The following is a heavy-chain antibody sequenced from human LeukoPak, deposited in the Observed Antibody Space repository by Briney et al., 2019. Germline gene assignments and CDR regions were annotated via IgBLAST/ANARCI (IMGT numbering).Heavy chain of an antibody. V-gene: IGHV4-4*07. CDR1: GGSISNYY. J-gene: IGHJ6*03. D-gene: IGHD2-21*02. CDR2: IYTSGST. CDR3: ARGPVLKYCGGDCYPNYMDV. Sequence: PSETLSLTCTVSGGSISNYYWSWIRQPAGKGLEWIGRIYTSGSTNYNPSLKSRVTMSVDTSKNQFSLNLTSVTAADTAVYYCARGPVLKYCGGDCYPNYMDVWGKGTTVTVSS.